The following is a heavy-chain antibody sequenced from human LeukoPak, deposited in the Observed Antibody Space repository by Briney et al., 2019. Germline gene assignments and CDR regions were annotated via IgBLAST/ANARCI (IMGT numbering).Heavy chain of an antibody. CDR1: GFTFSSYE. J-gene: IGHJ4*02. CDR3: ASMYSGSYFYFDY. Sequence: GGSLRLSCAASGFTFSSYEMNWVRQAPGKGLEWVSYISSSGSTIYYADSVKGRFTISRDNAKNSLYLQMNSLRAEDTAVYHCASMYSGSYFYFDYWGQGTLVTVSS. CDR2: ISSSGSTI. D-gene: IGHD1-26*01. V-gene: IGHV3-48*03.